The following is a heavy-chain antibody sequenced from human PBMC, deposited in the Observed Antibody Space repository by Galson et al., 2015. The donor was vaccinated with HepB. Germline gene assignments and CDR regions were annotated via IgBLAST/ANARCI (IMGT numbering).Heavy chain of an antibody. Sequence: SLRLSCAASGFTFSSYSMNWVRQAPGKGLEWVSSISSSSSYIYYADSVKGRFTISRDNAKNSLYLQMNSLRAEDTAVYYCASLLAYCGGDCYSNYYYYGMDVWAKGPRSPSP. CDR3: ASLLAYCGGDCYSNYYYYGMDV. J-gene: IGHJ6*02. D-gene: IGHD2-21*02. CDR1: GFTFSSYS. CDR2: ISSSSSYI. V-gene: IGHV3-21*01.